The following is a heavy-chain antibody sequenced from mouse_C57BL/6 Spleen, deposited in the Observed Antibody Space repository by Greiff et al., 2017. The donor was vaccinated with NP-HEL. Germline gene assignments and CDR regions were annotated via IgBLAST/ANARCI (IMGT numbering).Heavy chain of an antibody. J-gene: IGHJ1*03. D-gene: IGHD2-3*01. Sequence: EVHLVESGGGLVQPKGSLKLSCAASGFSFNTYAMNWVRQAPGKGLEWVARIRSKSNNYATYYADSVKDRFTISRDDSESMLYLQMNNLKTEDTAMYYCVRSADGYYGYFDVWGTGTTVTVSS. CDR2: IRSKSNNYAT. CDR3: VRSADGYYGYFDV. CDR1: GFSFNTYA. V-gene: IGHV10-1*01.